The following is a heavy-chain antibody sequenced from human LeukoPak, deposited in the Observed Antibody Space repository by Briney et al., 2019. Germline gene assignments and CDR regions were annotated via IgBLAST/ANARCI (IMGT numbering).Heavy chain of an antibody. J-gene: IGHJ4*02. CDR1: GYTFTGCY. CDR2: INPNSGGT. D-gene: IGHD3-22*01. CDR3: ARICYDSSGYYFPRAGGFDY. Sequence: ASVKVSCKASGYTFTGCYMHWVRQAPGQGLEWMGWINPNSGGTNYAQKFQGRGTMTRDTSISTAYMELSRLRSDDTAVYYCARICYDSSGYYFPRAGGFDYWGQGTLVTVSS. V-gene: IGHV1-2*02.